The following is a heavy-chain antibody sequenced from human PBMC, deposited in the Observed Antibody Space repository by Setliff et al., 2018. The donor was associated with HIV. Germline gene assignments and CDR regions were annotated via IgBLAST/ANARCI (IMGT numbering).Heavy chain of an antibody. CDR3: ARVKSIKTTLVRLWPRFDL. V-gene: IGHV4-34*01. CDR1: IESLTRYG. Sequence: SETLSLTCAVDIESLTRYGWAWIRQSPEKGLEWIGEIDDSGSIIYNPSLQSRVTMSVDTSKNQFSLKVRSLTAADTGLYYCARVKSIKTTLVRLWPRFDLWGQGTQVTVSS. CDR2: IDDSGSI. J-gene: IGHJ5*02. D-gene: IGHD3-10*01.